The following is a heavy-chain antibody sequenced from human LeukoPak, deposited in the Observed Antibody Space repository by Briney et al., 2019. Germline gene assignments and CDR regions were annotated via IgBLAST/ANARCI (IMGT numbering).Heavy chain of an antibody. Sequence: SETLSLTCTVSGDSISSDHWSWIRQPPGKGLEWMGYIYYSENTNYNPSLKSRVTISVDTSKNQFSLKLSSVTAADTAVYYCAKYSGHDTSGYYESRAFDIWGQGTMVTVSS. CDR3: AKYSGHDTSGYYESRAFDI. CDR2: IYYSENT. V-gene: IGHV4-59*01. J-gene: IGHJ3*02. CDR1: GDSISSDH. D-gene: IGHD3-22*01.